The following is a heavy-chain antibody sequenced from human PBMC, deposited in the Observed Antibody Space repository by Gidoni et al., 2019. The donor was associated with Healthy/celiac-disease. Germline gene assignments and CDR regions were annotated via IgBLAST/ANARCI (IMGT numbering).Heavy chain of an antibody. J-gene: IGHJ3*02. CDR1: GFTFCKLW. CDR2: IKSKTDGGTT. CDR3: TTDYYYDSSGYEPPDAFDI. Sequence: EVQLVQSGGGLVKPGGSLRLSCAASGFTFCKLWLSWVRQAPGKGLEWVGRIKSKTDGGTTDYAAPVKGRFTISRDDSKNTLYLQMNSLKTEDTAVYYCTTDYYYDSSGYEPPDAFDIWGQGTMVTVSS. V-gene: IGHV3-15*01. D-gene: IGHD3-22*01.